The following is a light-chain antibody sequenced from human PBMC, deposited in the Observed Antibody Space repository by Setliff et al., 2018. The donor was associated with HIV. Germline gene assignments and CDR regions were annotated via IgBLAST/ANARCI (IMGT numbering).Light chain of an antibody. CDR1: SSDVGGHNY. Sequence: QSVLTQPASVSGSPGQSITISCTGTSSDVGGHNYVSWYQQHPGKAPKLIIYEVSYRPSGVSNRFSGSKSGNTASLTISGLQAEDEAEYHCSSHTTSNTVPHVFGTGTKVTVL. CDR3: SSHTTSNTVPHV. CDR2: EVS. J-gene: IGLJ1*01. V-gene: IGLV2-14*01.